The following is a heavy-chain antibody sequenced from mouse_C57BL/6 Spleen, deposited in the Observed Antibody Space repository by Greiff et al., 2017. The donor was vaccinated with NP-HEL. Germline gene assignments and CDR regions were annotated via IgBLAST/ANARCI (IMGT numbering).Heavy chain of an antibody. J-gene: IGHJ2*01. CDR1: GYTFTSYW. Sequence: QVQLQQSGAELAKPGASVKLSCKASGYTFTSYWMHWVKQRPGQGLAWIGYIDPSSGYTKYNQKFKDKATLTADKSSSTAYMQLSSLTYEDSAVYYCARDYDGYKYYFDYWGQGTTLTVSS. CDR3: ARDYDGYKYYFDY. CDR2: IDPSSGYT. D-gene: IGHD2-3*01. V-gene: IGHV1-7*01.